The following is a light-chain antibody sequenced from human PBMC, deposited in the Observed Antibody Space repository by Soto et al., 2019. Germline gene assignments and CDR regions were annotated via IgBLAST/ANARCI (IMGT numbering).Light chain of an antibody. CDR2: GAS. Sequence: EIVMTQSPATLSVSPGERAKFSCRASQSVRNNLAWLQQKPGQAPRLLIYGASTRATSIPARFSGSGSGTEFTLTISRLQSEDFAVYYCQQYNNWPLTFGGGSKVEIK. CDR1: QSVRNN. V-gene: IGKV3-15*01. J-gene: IGKJ4*01. CDR3: QQYNNWPLT.